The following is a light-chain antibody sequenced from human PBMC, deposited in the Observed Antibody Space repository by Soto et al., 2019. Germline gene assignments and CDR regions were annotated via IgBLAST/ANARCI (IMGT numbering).Light chain of an antibody. J-gene: IGKJ4*01. CDR2: AAS. V-gene: IGKV1-39*01. CDR3: QQTYRSPLT. Sequence: EIQMPQSPSALSASVGARVTITCRASQSIRKYLNWYQQQPGKAPKLLIYAASSLHSGVPSRFNGSGSGTDFTLTIDSLQPEDYATFHCQQTYRSPLTFGGGTKVEI. CDR1: QSIRKY.